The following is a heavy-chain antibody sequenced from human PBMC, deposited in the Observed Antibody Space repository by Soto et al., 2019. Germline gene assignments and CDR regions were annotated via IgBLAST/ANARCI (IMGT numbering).Heavy chain of an antibody. J-gene: IGHJ6*02. CDR2: INAGNGNT. CDR3: ARAYGSGSYRDPAPNYGMDV. V-gene: IGHV1-3*01. D-gene: IGHD3-10*01. CDR1: GYTFTSYA. Sequence: ASVKVSCKASGYTFTSYAMHWVRQAPGQRLEWMGWINAGNGNTKYSQKFQGRVTITRDTSASTAYMELSSLRSEDTAVYYCARAYGSGSYRDPAPNYGMDVWGQGTTVTVSS.